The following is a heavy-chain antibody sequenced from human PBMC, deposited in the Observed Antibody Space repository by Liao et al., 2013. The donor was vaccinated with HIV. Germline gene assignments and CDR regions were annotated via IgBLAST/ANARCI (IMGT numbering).Heavy chain of an antibody. D-gene: IGHD5-12*01. CDR1: GGSFSGYY. CDR3: ARGRTVATTPLAY. Sequence: QVQPQQWGAGLLKPSETLSLTCAVYGGSFSGYYWGWIRQAPGKGLEWLGEVTHSGGTNHNPSLKSRLTISVDTSKNQVSLKLDSVTAADTGVYYCARGRTVATTPLAYWGQGTLVTVSS. CDR2: VTHSGGT. J-gene: IGHJ4*02. V-gene: IGHV4-34*02.